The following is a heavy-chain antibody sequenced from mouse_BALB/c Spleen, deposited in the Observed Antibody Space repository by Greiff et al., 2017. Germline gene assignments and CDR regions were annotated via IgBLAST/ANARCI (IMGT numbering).Heavy chain of an antibody. J-gene: IGHJ1*01. CDR2: ISSGGST. CDR3: ATYYYGSSFYWYFDV. CDR1: GFTFSSYA. Sequence: EVKVVESGGGLVKPGGSLKLSCAASGFTFSSYAMSWVRQTPEKRLEWVASISSGGSTYYPDSVKGRFTISRDNARNILYLQMSSLRSEDTAMYYCATYYYGSSFYWYFDVWGAGTTVTVSS. V-gene: IGHV5-6-5*01. D-gene: IGHD1-1*01.